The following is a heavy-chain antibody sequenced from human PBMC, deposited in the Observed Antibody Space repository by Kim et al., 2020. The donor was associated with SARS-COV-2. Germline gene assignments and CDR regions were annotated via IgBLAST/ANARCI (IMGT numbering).Heavy chain of an antibody. V-gene: IGHV3-23*01. J-gene: IGHJ4*02. Sequence: GGSLRLSCVASGFTFSSYAMSWVRQAPGKGLEWVSSVGVSGADTFYADSVKGRFTISRDNSRRTLYLQMSSLRAEDTAVYYCANSPLSELWGQGTLVTVSS. D-gene: IGHD1-7*01. CDR3: ANSPLSEL. CDR2: VGVSGADT. CDR1: GFTFSSYA.